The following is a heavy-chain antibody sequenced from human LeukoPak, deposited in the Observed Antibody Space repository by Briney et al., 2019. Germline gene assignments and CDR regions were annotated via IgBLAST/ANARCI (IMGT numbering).Heavy chain of an antibody. CDR1: GGTFSSYA. J-gene: IGHJ1*01. D-gene: IGHD3-3*01. Sequence: SVKVSCKASGGTFSSYAISWVRQAPGQGLEWMGGIIPIFGTANYTQKFQGRVTITADESTSTAYMELSSLRSEDTAVYYCARPYDFWSGYHQYFQHWGQGTLVTVSS. V-gene: IGHV1-69*01. CDR3: ARPYDFWSGYHQYFQH. CDR2: IIPIFGTA.